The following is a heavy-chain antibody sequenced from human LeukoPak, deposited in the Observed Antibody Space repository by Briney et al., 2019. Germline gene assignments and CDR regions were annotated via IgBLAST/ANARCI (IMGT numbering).Heavy chain of an antibody. D-gene: IGHD6-6*01. V-gene: IGHV1-8*01. CDR3: ARWLVRGSRSSYFDY. CDR1: GYTFTNYD. J-gene: IGHJ4*02. Sequence: GGSVKVSCKASGYTFTNYDFNWVRQATGQGLEWMGWMNPNSGATGYAQKFQGRVTMTRDTSINTAYMELSSLRSEDTAVYYCARWLVRGSRSSYFDYWGQGTLVTVSS. CDR2: MNPNSGAT.